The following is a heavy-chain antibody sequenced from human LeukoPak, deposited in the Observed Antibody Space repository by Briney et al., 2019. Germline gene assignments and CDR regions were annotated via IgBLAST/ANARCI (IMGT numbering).Heavy chain of an antibody. CDR1: GFTFSSYS. Sequence: SGGSLRLSCAASGFTFSSYSMNWVRQAPGKGLEWVSYISSSSSTIYYADSVKGRLTISRDNAKNSLYLQMNSLRAEDTAVYYCAKVGHLYSRQLLDYWGQGTLVTVSS. V-gene: IGHV3-48*01. CDR2: ISSSSSTI. J-gene: IGHJ4*02. D-gene: IGHD2-2*01. CDR3: AKVGHLYSRQLLDY.